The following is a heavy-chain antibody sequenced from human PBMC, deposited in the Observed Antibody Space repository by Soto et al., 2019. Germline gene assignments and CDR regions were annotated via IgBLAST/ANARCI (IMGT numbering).Heavy chain of an antibody. CDR1: GGSISSGGYY. CDR3: AGHGDYGMDV. V-gene: IGHV4-31*01. D-gene: IGHD4-17*01. CDR2: IYYSGST. J-gene: IGHJ6*02. Sequence: QVQLQESGPGLVKPSQTLSLTCTVSGGSISSGGYYWSWIRQHPGKGLEWIGYIYYSGSTYYNPSLKXXVXIXXDTSKNQFSLKLSSVTAADTAVYYCAGHGDYGMDVWGQGTTVTVSS.